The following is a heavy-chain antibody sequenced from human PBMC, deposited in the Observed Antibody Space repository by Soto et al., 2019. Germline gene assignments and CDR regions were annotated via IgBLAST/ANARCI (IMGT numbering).Heavy chain of an antibody. CDR3: ASPTREWLPPARDYYYGMDV. D-gene: IGHD3-3*01. CDR1: GGTFSSYA. CDR2: IIPIFGTA. V-gene: IGHV1-69*06. Sequence: VQSGAEVKKPGSSVKVSCKASGGTFSSYAISWVRQAPGQGLEWMGGIIPIFGTANYAQKFQGRVTITADKSTSTAYMELSSLRSEDTAVYYCASPTREWLPPARDYYYGMDVWGQGTTVTVSS. J-gene: IGHJ6*02.